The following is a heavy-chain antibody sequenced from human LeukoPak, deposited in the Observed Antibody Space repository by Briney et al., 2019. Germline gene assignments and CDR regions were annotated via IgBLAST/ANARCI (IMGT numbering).Heavy chain of an antibody. CDR1: GFTFSSYG. J-gene: IGHJ4*02. CDR2: IRYDGSNK. CDR3: AKDAGGGYSSSWYADY. V-gene: IGHV3-30*02. D-gene: IGHD6-13*01. Sequence: PGRALRLSCAASGFTFSSYGMHWVRQAPGKGLEWVAFIRYDGSNKYYADSVKGRFTISRDNSKNTLYLQMNSLRAEDTAVYYCAKDAGGGYSSSWYADYWGQGTLVTVSS.